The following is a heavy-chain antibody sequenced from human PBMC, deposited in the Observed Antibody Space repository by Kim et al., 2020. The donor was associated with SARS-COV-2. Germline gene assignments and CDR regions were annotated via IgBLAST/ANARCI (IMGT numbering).Heavy chain of an antibody. D-gene: IGHD3-10*01. Sequence: GGSLRLSCAASGFNVGSQAMSWVRQAPGQGLEWVSAIGGGITHTFYVDSVKGRFTISRDNSKNTLYFQMNSLGAEDTAVYYCAGRGAGTYYWWQGTPVT. CDR3: AGRGAGTYY. CDR1: GFNVGSQA. J-gene: IGHJ4*02. V-gene: IGHV3-23*01. CDR2: IGGGITHT.